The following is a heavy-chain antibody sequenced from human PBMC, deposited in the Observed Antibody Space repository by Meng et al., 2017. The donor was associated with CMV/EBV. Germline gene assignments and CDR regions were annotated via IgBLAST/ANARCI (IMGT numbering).Heavy chain of an antibody. CDR3: VRDGDSSNWPLDY. CDR2: ILKDGSDK. J-gene: IGHJ4*02. Sequence: QGHLVGSWGTRVQPGRSLRLSCAVSGFMFSDYGMHWVRQAPGKAPEWVAFILKDGSDKFYRDSVKGRFTISRDPGKNTLYLQMDSLRPEDTAIYYCVRDGDSSNWPLDYWGQGTLVTVSS. CDR1: GFMFSDYG. D-gene: IGHD6-13*01. V-gene: IGHV3-30*03.